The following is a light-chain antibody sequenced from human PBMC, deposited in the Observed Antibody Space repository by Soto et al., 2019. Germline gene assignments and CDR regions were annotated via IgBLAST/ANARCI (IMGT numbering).Light chain of an antibody. CDR3: SSFTNTITRYA. CDR2: EVS. V-gene: IGLV2-14*01. Sequence: QSALTQPASVSGSPGQSITISCTGTSSDVGGYNYVSWFQHHPGKAPKLIIYEVSYRPSGVSNRFSGSKSGDTASLTISVLQAEDEADYYCSSFTNTITRYAFGTGTKLTVL. J-gene: IGLJ1*01. CDR1: SSDVGGYNY.